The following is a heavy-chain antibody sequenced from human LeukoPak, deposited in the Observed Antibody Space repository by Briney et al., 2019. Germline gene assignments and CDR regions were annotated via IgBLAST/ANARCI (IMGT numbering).Heavy chain of an antibody. V-gene: IGHV4-31*03. CDR3: AKCTDRSTGWFWWYFDN. CDR1: GGSISSGGYY. J-gene: IGHJ4*02. CDR2: IYYSGST. D-gene: IGHD6-19*01. Sequence: SETLSLTCTVSGGSISSGGYYWSWIRQHPGKGLEWIGYIYYSGSTYYNPSLKSRVTISVDTSKNQFSLKLSSVTAADTAVYYCAKCTDRSTGWFWWYFDNWGQGTLVSVSS.